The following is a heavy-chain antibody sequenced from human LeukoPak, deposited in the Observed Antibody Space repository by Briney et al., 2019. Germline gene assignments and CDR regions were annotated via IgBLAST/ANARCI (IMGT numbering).Heavy chain of an antibody. CDR1: GGSISSYY. Sequence: SETLSLTCTVSGGSISSYYWSWIRQPPGKGLEWIGHIYYSGSTNYNPSLKSRVAISVDTSKNQFSLKLSSVTAADTAVYYCARGGGGGNSYYYYGMDVWGQGTTVTVSS. D-gene: IGHD4-23*01. V-gene: IGHV4-59*12. J-gene: IGHJ6*02. CDR2: IYYSGST. CDR3: ARGGGGGNSYYYYGMDV.